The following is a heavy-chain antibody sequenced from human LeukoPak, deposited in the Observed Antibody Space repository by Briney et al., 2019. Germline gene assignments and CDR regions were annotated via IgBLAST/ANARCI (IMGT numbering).Heavy chain of an antibody. Sequence: PGGSLRLSRAASGFALRTYWMHWVRQAPGKGLEWVSRLDTEGGAIYYADSVKGRFTISRDNAKNTLYLQMNSLRAEDTAVYFCARDFLGAGTFDYWGQGTLVTVSS. CDR3: ARDFLGAGTFDY. J-gene: IGHJ4*02. V-gene: IGHV3-74*01. D-gene: IGHD3-16*01. CDR1: GFALRTYW. CDR2: LDTEGGAI.